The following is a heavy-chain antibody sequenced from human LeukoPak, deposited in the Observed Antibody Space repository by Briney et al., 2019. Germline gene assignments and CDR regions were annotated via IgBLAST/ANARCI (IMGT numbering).Heavy chain of an antibody. Sequence: GGSLRLSCGASGFTFSTYSMNWVRQAPGKGLEWVSYISSSSTIYYADSVKGRFTISRDNAKNSLYLQMNSLRAEDTAVYYCARDPPYYYDSSAYSDCWGQGTLVTVSS. D-gene: IGHD3-22*01. V-gene: IGHV3-48*04. CDR2: ISSSSTI. J-gene: IGHJ4*02. CDR3: ARDPPYYYDSSAYSDC. CDR1: GFTFSTYS.